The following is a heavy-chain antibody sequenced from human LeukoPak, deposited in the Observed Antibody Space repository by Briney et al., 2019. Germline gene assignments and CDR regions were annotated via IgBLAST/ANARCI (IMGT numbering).Heavy chain of an antibody. CDR1: GYTFTSYG. CDR2: ISAYNGNT. CDR3: ARDRGSYYGSSWFDP. Sequence: EASVKVSCKASGYTFTSYGISWVRQAPGQGLEWMGWISAYNGNTNYAQKLQGRVTMTTDTSTSTAYMELRSLRSDDTAVYYCARDRGSYYGSSWFDPWGQGTLVTVSS. J-gene: IGHJ5*02. D-gene: IGHD1-26*01. V-gene: IGHV1-18*01.